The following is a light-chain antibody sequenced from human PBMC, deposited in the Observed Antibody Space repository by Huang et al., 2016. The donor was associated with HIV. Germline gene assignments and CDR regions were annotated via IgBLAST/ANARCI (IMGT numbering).Light chain of an antibody. Sequence: EMVMTQSPDTLSVSLGERATLSCRASQGVGSNLAWYQQKPGQAPRLLIYDASTRGAGIPARFSGSGSETAFTLTIRSLQSEDFAVYYCQQYNNWPRTFGQGTKLEIK. V-gene: IGKV3-15*01. CDR1: QGVGSN. CDR2: DAS. J-gene: IGKJ2*01. CDR3: QQYNNWPRT.